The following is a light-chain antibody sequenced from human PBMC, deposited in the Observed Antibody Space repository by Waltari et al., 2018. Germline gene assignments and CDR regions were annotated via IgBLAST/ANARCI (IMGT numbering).Light chain of an antibody. CDR2: GAS. J-gene: IGKJ1*01. V-gene: IGKV3-20*01. Sequence: EIVLTQSPGTLSLSPGERATLSCRASQSVISTYLNWYQQKPGQSPRLLLYGASSRATGIPDRFSGSGSGTDFTLTISRLEPEDFAFYYCLHYGSALWTFGQGTKVEIK. CDR1: QSVISTY. CDR3: LHYGSALWT.